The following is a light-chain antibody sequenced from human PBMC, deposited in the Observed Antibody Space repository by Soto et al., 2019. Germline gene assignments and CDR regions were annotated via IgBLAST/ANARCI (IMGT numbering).Light chain of an antibody. CDR3: SSYTSSSTYVV. V-gene: IGLV2-14*01. CDR2: AVT. Sequence: QSVLTQPASVSGSPGQSITISCTGTSSDVGGYNYVSWYQQHPGKAPKLMIYAVTDRPSGVSSRFSGSKSGNTASLTISGLQAEDEADYYCSSYTSSSTYVVFGGGTKVTVL. CDR1: SSDVGGYNY. J-gene: IGLJ2*01.